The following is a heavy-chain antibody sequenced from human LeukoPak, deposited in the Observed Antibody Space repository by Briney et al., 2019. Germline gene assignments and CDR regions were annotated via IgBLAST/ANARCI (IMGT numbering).Heavy chain of an antibody. D-gene: IGHD6-19*01. CDR2: TSGSGGTT. Sequence: GGSLRLSCAASGFTFSSYAMSWDRQAPGKGLEWVSATSGSGGTTYYADSVKGRITFSRDNSKNTLYLQMNSLSAEDTAVYYCAKGYSGGWSAFDYWGQGTLVTVSS. CDR3: AKGYSGGWSAFDY. V-gene: IGHV3-23*01. CDR1: GFTFSSYA. J-gene: IGHJ4*02.